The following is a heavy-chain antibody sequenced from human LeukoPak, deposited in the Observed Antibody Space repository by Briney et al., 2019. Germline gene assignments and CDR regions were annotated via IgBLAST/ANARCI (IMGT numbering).Heavy chain of an antibody. D-gene: IGHD6-19*01. V-gene: IGHV3-7*01. Sequence: GGSLRITCAASGFTFGRFWMSWVRQAPGKGLEWVANIKQDGSETHYVDSVRGRFTISRDNANNSLFLQMNSLRVEDTAMYYCATGDSSGWYEFGYWGRGTLVTVSS. CDR2: IKQDGSET. J-gene: IGHJ4*02. CDR1: GFTFGRFW. CDR3: ATGDSSGWYEFGY.